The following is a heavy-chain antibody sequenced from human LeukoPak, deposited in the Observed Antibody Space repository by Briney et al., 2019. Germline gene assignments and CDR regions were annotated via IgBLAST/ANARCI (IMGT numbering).Heavy chain of an antibody. J-gene: IGHJ3*02. CDR2: IYYSGST. Sequence: PSETLSLTCTVSGYSISSGYYWSWIRQPPGKGLEWIGYIYYSGSTNYNPSLKSRVTISVDTSKNQFSLKLSSVTAADTAVYYCAREKRDGYNLGAFDIWGQGTMVTVSS. CDR3: AREKRDGYNLGAFDI. CDR1: GYSISSGYY. V-gene: IGHV4-61*01. D-gene: IGHD5-24*01.